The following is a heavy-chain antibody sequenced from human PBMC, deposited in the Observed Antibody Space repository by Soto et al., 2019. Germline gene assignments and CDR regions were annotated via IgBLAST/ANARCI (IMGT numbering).Heavy chain of an antibody. V-gene: IGHV1-3*01. J-gene: IGHJ4*02. CDR3: ARVGSSGWYLDY. Sequence: ASVKVSCKASGYTFTSYAMHWVRQAPGQRLEWMGWINAGNGNTKYSQKFQGRVTITRDTSASTAYMELSSLRSEDTAVYYCARVGSSGWYLDYWGQGTLVTVSS. CDR1: GYTFTSYA. D-gene: IGHD6-19*01. CDR2: INAGNGNT.